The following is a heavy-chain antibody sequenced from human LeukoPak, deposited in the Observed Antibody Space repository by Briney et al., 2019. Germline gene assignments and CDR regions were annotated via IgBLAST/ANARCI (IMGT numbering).Heavy chain of an antibody. CDR2: IYYSGST. CDR3: AAGGATMGFDAFDI. Sequence: PSETLSLTCTVSGGSISSYYWSWIRQPPGKRLEWIGYIYYSGSTNYNPSLKSRVTISVDTSKNQFSLKLSSVTAADTAVYYCAAGGATMGFDAFDIWGQGTMVTVSS. D-gene: IGHD1-26*01. J-gene: IGHJ3*02. CDR1: GGSISSYY. V-gene: IGHV4-59*01.